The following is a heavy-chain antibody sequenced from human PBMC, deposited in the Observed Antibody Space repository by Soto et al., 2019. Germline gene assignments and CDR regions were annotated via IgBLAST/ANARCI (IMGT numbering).Heavy chain of an antibody. CDR1: GFTFSSYA. CDR3: AKDAYNSGWYYFDY. D-gene: IGHD6-19*01. J-gene: IGHJ4*02. CDR2: ISNSGGST. Sequence: EVQLLESGGGLVQPGGSLRLSCAASGFTFSSYAMSWVRQAPGKGLEWVSGISNSGGSTSYADSVKGRFTISRDNSKNMLYLQMDSLRAEDTAVYYCAKDAYNSGWYYFDYWGQGTLITVSS. V-gene: IGHV3-23*01.